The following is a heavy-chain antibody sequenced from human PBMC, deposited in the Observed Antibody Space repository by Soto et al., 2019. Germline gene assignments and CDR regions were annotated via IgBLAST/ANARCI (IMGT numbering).Heavy chain of an antibody. J-gene: IGHJ4*02. Sequence: GASVKVSCKASGGTFSSYAISWVRQAPGQGLEWMGGIIPIFGTTKHAQKFQGRVTSTADESTSTVYMELSRLTSEDTALYCCARNNYYDSSGYYYFDYWGQGTPVTVSS. V-gene: IGHV1-69*13. CDR2: IIPIFGTT. D-gene: IGHD3-22*01. CDR3: ARNNYYDSSGYYYFDY. CDR1: GGTFSSYA.